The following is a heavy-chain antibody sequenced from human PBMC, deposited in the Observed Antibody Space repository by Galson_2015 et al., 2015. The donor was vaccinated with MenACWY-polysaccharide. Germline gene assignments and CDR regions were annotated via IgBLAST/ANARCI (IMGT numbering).Heavy chain of an antibody. CDR1: GFTFSSYA. J-gene: IGHJ6*03. Sequence: SLRLSCAASGFTFSSYAMSWVRQAPGKGLEWVSAISGSGGSTYYADSVKGRFTISRDNSKNSLYLQMNSLRAEDTAVYYCARDGSYYYMDAWGKGTTVTVSS. CDR2: ISGSGGST. CDR3: ARDGSYYYMDA. V-gene: IGHV3-23*01.